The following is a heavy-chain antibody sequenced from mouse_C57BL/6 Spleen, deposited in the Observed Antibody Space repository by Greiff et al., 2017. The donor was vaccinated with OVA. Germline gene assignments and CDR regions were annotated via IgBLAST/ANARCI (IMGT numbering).Heavy chain of an antibody. Sequence: EVHLVESGGGLVQPKGSLKLSCAASGFSFNTYAMNWVRQAPGKGLEWVARIRSKSNNYATYYADSVKDRFTISRDDSESMLYLQMNNLKTEDTAMYYCVRSIYYYGSSSHWYFDVWGTGTTVTVSS. V-gene: IGHV10-1*01. D-gene: IGHD1-1*01. CDR3: VRSIYYYGSSSHWYFDV. CDR2: IRSKSNNYAT. J-gene: IGHJ1*03. CDR1: GFSFNTYA.